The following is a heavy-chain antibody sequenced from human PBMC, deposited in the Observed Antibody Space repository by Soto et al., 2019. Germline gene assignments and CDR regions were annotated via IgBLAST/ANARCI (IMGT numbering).Heavy chain of an antibody. CDR1: GYTFTAYH. J-gene: IGHJ6*02. CDR2: VNPKFGDT. Sequence: QVRLVQSGAEVKEPGDSVRVSCEASGYTFTAYHIHWVRQAPGQGLEWMGWVNPKFGDTGYAQDLQGRVSMPSDMSTSTVYMELRRLTSDDTAIYYCARNMVYYSGRGRGNGQGVRGQGTTVTVFS. V-gene: IGHV1-2*02. D-gene: IGHD3-10*02. CDR3: ARNMVYYSGRGRGNGQGV.